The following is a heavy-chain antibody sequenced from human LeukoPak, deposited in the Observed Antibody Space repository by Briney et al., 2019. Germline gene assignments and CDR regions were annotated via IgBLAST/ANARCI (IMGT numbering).Heavy chain of an antibody. CDR1: GGTFSTHG. CDR3: ARGGSGYDYGFDY. D-gene: IGHD5-12*01. J-gene: IGHJ4*02. CDR2: IIPIFGTT. Sequence: ASVKVSCKASGGTFSTHGINWVRQAPGQGLEWMGGIIPIFGTTNYAQKFQGRVTITTDEPTGTGYMELRSLRSDDTAVYFCARGGSGYDYGFDYWGQGTLVTVSS. V-gene: IGHV1-69*05.